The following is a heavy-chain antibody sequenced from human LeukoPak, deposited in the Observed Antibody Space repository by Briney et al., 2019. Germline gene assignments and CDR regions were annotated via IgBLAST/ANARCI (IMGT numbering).Heavy chain of an antibody. D-gene: IGHD4-17*01. J-gene: IGHJ4*02. Sequence: SETLSLTCTVSGGSISSGSYYWSWIRQPAGKGLEWIGRIYTSGSTNYNPSLKSRVTISVDTSKNQFSLKLSSVTAADTAVYYCARGATVTDHFDYWGRGTLVTVSS. CDR3: ARGATVTDHFDY. CDR1: GGSISSGSYY. CDR2: IYTSGST. V-gene: IGHV4-61*02.